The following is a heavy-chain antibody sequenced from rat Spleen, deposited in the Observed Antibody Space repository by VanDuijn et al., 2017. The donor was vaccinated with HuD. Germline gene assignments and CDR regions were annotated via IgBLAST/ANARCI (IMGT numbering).Heavy chain of an antibody. Sequence: QVQLKESGPGLVQPSETLSLTCTVSGFSLTSYNVHWVRQPPGKGLEWMGVMWSGGSTDYNSALKSRLSISRDTSKNQVFLKMNSLQSEDTTTYYCARDLLRVFDYWGQGVMVTVSS. D-gene: IGHD1-6*01. CDR3: ARDLLRVFDY. J-gene: IGHJ2*01. CDR2: MWSGGST. V-gene: IGHV2-45*01. CDR1: GFSLTSYN.